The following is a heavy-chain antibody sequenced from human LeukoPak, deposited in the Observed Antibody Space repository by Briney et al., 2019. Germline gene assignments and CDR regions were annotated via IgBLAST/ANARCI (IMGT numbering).Heavy chain of an antibody. CDR2: IWFDGNNK. Sequence: GGSLRLSCAASGFTFSSYGMHWVRQAPGKGLEWVAVIWFDGNNKYYGDSVKGRFTISRDNSKNTMYLQMSSLRVEDTAVYYCARDIPGPKNYYGMDVWGQGTTVTVSS. CDR3: ARDIPGPKNYYGMDV. V-gene: IGHV3-33*01. CDR1: GFTFSSYG. J-gene: IGHJ6*02.